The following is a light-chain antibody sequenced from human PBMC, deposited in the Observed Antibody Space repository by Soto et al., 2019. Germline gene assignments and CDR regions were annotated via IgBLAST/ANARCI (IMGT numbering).Light chain of an antibody. CDR1: QTINSW. J-gene: IGKJ5*01. CDR2: DAS. V-gene: IGKV1-5*01. Sequence: IQMTQSPSSLSASVGDRVTITCRASQTINSWLAWYQQKPGRAPKLLIYDASSLERGVPSRFSGSGSGTEFTLTISSLQPDDFATYYCQQYNRYSATFGQGTRLEIK. CDR3: QQYNRYSAT.